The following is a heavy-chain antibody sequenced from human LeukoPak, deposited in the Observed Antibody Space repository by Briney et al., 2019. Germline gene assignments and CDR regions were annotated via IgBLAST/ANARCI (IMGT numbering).Heavy chain of an antibody. CDR1: GYTFIGYY. CDR2: INPNSGGT. CDR3: ARDLGGRYLGRGLDY. J-gene: IGHJ4*02. Sequence: ASVKVSCKASGYTFIGYYMHWVRQAPGQGLEWMGWINPNSGGTNYAQRFQGWVTMTRDTSISTAYMELNRLKSDDTAVYYCARDLGGRYLGRGLDYWGQGTLVAVSS. D-gene: IGHD1-26*01. V-gene: IGHV1-2*04.